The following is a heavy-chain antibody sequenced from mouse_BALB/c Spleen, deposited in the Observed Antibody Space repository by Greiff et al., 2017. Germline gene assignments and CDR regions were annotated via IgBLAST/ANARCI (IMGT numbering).Heavy chain of an antibody. Sequence: VQLQQSGAELVRPGASVKLSCTASGFNIKDYYMHWVKQRPEQGLEWIGWIDPENGDTEYAPKFQGKATMPADTSSNTAYLQLSSLTSEDTAVDYYKAHYYGYNAMDYWGQGTSVTVSS. CDR1: GFNIKDYY. CDR3: KAHYYGYNAMDY. J-gene: IGHJ4*01. D-gene: IGHD1-2*01. V-gene: IGHV14-4*02. CDR2: IDPENGDT.